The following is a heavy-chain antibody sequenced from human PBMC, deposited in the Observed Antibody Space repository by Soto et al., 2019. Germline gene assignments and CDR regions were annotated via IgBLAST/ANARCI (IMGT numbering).Heavy chain of an antibody. Sequence: SETLSLTCTVSGGSISSGGYYWSWIRQHPGKGLEWIGYIYYSGSTYYNPSLKSRVTISVDTSKNQFSLKLSSVTAADTAVYYCARCRPVILPGPSRSFDYWGPGTLVTLSS. D-gene: IGHD3-9*01. V-gene: IGHV4-31*03. J-gene: IGHJ4*02. CDR1: GGSISSGGYY. CDR2: IYYSGST. CDR3: ARCRPVILPGPSRSFDY.